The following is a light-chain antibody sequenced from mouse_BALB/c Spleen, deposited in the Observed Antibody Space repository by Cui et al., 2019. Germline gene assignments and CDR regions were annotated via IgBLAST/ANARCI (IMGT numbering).Light chain of an antibody. J-gene: IGKJ5*01. CDR1: QSLLYINNQNNY. V-gene: IGKV8-30*01. Sequence: DIVMSQSPPSLAASVGEKVTMSCKSSQSLLYINNQNNYLAWYQQKPGQSPKVLIYVASTRKSGVPDRFTGSGSGTDFTLTISSVKAEDLAVYYCQQFYSYPLTFGAGTKLELK. CDR2: VAS. CDR3: QQFYSYPLT.